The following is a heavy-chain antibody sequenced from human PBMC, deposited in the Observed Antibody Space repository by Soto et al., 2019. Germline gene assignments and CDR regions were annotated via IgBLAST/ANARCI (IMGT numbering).Heavy chain of an antibody. Sequence: ESGGGLVQPGGSLRLSCAASGFTFSSYEMNWVRQAPGKGLEWVSYISSSGSTIYYADSVKGRFTISRDNAKNSLYLQMNSLRAEDTAVYYCARDGPDYTALGYWGQGTLVTVSS. CDR2: ISSSGSTI. D-gene: IGHD3-16*01. CDR3: ARDGPDYTALGY. CDR1: GFTFSSYE. V-gene: IGHV3-48*03. J-gene: IGHJ4*02.